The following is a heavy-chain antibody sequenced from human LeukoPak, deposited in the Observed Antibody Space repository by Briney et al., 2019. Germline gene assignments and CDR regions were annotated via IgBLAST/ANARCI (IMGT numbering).Heavy chain of an antibody. D-gene: IGHD5-18*01. Sequence: GGSLRLSCAASGFTFSSYEMNWVRQAPGKGLEWVSYISSSGSTIYYADSVKGRFTISRDNAKNSLYLQMNSLRAEDTAVYYCARDCHEYSYGFLDYYYYMDVWGKGTTVTISS. CDR1: GFTFSSYE. CDR2: ISSSGSTI. J-gene: IGHJ6*03. V-gene: IGHV3-48*03. CDR3: ARDCHEYSYGFLDYYYYMDV.